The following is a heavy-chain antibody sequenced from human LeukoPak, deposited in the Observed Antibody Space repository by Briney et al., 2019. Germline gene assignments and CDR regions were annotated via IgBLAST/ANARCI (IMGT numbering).Heavy chain of an antibody. CDR1: GGSISSYY. Sequence: SETLSLTCTVSGGSISSYYWSWIRQTPGKGLEWIGYIYYSGSTNYNPSLKSRVTISVDTSKNQFSLKLSSVTAADTAVYYCARAGLYYYDSSGYYPYYGMDVWGQGTTVTVSS. J-gene: IGHJ6*02. CDR2: IYYSGST. CDR3: ARAGLYYYDSSGYYPYYGMDV. V-gene: IGHV4-59*01. D-gene: IGHD3-22*01.